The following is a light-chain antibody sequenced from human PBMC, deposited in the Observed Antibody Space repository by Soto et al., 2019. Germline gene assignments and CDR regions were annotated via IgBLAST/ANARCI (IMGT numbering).Light chain of an antibody. CDR1: QSVLYSSNNKNY. CDR3: QQYYSNPWT. V-gene: IGKV4-1*01. CDR2: WAS. J-gene: IGKJ1*01. Sequence: DFVMTQSPESLPVSLGERATINCKSSQSVLYSSNNKNYLAWYQQKPGQPPRLLIYWASTRESGVPDRFSSSGSGTDFTLTISSLQAEDVAVYYCQQYYSNPWTFGQGTKVEIK.